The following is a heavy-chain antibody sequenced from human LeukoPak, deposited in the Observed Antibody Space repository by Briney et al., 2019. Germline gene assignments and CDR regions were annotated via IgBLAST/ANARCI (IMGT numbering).Heavy chain of an antibody. V-gene: IGHV3-7*01. D-gene: IGHD3-3*01. Sequence: GGSLRLSCAASGFTFSSYWMSWVRQAPGKGLEWVANIKQDGSEKYYVDSVKGRFTISRDNAKNSLYLQMNSLRAEDTAVYYCARGGRTYYDFWSGYPKPPSHDGDYHYYMDVWGKGTTVTVSS. J-gene: IGHJ6*03. CDR3: ARGGRTYYDFWSGYPKPPSHDGDYHYYMDV. CDR1: GFTFSSYW. CDR2: IKQDGSEK.